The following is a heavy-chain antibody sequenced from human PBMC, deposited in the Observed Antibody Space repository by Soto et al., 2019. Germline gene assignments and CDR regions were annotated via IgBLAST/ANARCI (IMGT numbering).Heavy chain of an antibody. V-gene: IGHV4-31*01. CDR1: GGSISSGGYY. CDR2: IYYRGST. D-gene: IGHD2-15*01. Sequence: QVQLQESGPGLVKPSQTLSLTCTVSGGSISSGGYYWSWIRQHPGKVREWIGYIYYRGSTYYNPSLKRQVHISVDTSKNQFSLTLSSVSATVPAVYYWARGRVVVVVAATRYWFAPWGQGNLVTVSA. CDR3: ARGRVVVVVAATRYWFAP. J-gene: IGHJ5*02.